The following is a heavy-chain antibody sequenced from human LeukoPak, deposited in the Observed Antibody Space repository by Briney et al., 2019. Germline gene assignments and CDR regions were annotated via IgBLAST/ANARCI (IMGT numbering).Heavy chain of an antibody. CDR2: INHSGST. CDR1: GGSFSGYY. Sequence: SETLSLTCAVYGGSFSGYYWSWIRQPPGKGLEWIGEINHSGSTNYNPSLKSRVTISVDTSKNQFSLKLSSVTAADTAVYYCASGAVAGDFDYWGQGTLVTVSS. D-gene: IGHD6-19*01. J-gene: IGHJ4*02. CDR3: ASGAVAGDFDY. V-gene: IGHV4-34*01.